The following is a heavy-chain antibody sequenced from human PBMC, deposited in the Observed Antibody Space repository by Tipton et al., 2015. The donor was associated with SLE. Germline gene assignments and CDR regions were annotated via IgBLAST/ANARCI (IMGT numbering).Heavy chain of an antibody. CDR2: IYSGGPT. CDR3: ARDLTFSANR. CDR1: GFTVSRNY. V-gene: IGHV3-53*01. Sequence: GSLRLSCAASGFTVSRNYMTWVRQAPGKGLEWVLVIYSGGPTYSADSVKGRFSISRDNAKNSLYLQMNSLRAEDTAVYYCARDLTFSANRWGQGALVAVSA. J-gene: IGHJ5*02. D-gene: IGHD3-16*01.